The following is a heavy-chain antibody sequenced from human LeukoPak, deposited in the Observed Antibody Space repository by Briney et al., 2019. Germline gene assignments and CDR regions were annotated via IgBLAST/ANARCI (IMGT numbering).Heavy chain of an antibody. D-gene: IGHD1-1*01. V-gene: IGHV3-48*02. Sequence: PGGSLRLSCAASGFTFGSYSINWVRQAPGKGLEWVSYISSSSSTIYYADSVKGRFTISRDNAKNSLYLQMNNLRDEDTAVYYCARVRYGYYSDYWGQGTLVTVSS. CDR1: GFTFGSYS. CDR2: ISSSSSTI. CDR3: ARVRYGYYSDY. J-gene: IGHJ4*02.